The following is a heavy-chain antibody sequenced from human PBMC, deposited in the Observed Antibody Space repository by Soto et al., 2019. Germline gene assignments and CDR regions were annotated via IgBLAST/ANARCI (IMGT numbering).Heavy chain of an antibody. D-gene: IGHD3-9*01. CDR2: IYYSGST. CDR3: ARQKGTYYDILTGYSFDAFDI. CDR1: GGSISSSSYY. V-gene: IGHV4-39*01. J-gene: IGHJ3*02. Sequence: TSETLSLTCTVSGGSISSSSYYWGWIRQPPGKGLEWIGSIYYSGSTYYNPSLKSRVTISVDTSKNQFSLKLSSVTAADTAVYYCARQKGTYYDILTGYSFDAFDIWGQGTMVTVSS.